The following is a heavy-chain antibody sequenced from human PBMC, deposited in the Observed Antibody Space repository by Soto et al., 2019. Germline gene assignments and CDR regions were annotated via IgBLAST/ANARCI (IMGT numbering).Heavy chain of an antibody. D-gene: IGHD3-9*01. J-gene: IGHJ3*02. V-gene: IGHV1-18*01. CDR2: ISAYNGNT. CDR3: ARDLAYYDILTGPDI. Sequence: QVQLVQSGAEVKKPGASVKVSCKASGYTFTSYGITWVRQAPGQGLEWMGWISAYNGNTNYAQKLQGRVTMTTDTSTSTAYMELRSLRSDDRAVYYCARDLAYYDILTGPDIWGQGTMVTVSS. CDR1: GYTFTSYG.